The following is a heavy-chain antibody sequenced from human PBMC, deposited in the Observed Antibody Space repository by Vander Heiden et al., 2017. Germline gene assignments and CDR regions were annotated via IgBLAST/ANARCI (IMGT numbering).Heavy chain of an antibody. CDR3: ARDRLYCTNGVCSHYFDY. J-gene: IGHJ4*02. CDR1: GYTFTSYY. Sequence: QVQLVQSGAEVKKPGASVKVSCKASGYTFTSYYMHWVRQAPGQGLEWMGIINPSGGSTSYEQKFQGRVTMTRDTSTSTVYMELSSLRSEDTAVYYCARDRLYCTNGVCSHYFDYWGQGTLVTVSS. V-gene: IGHV1-46*01. D-gene: IGHD2-8*01. CDR2: INPSGGST.